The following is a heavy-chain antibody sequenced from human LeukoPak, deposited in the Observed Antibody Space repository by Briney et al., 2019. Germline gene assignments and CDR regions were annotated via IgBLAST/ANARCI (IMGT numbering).Heavy chain of an antibody. CDR2: INPNSGGT. V-gene: IGHV1-2*02. Sequence: ASVKVSCKASGYTFAGYYMHWVRQAPGQGLEWMGWINPNSGGTNYAQKFQGRVTMTRDTSISTAYMELSRLRSDDTAMYFCTRVGGYSPSSTGGNAFDIWGQGTMVTVSS. CDR3: TRVGGYSPSSTGGNAFDI. J-gene: IGHJ3*02. CDR1: GYTFAGYY. D-gene: IGHD6-6*01.